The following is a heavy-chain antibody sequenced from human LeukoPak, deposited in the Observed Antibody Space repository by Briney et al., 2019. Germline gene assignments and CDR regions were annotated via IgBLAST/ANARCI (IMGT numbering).Heavy chain of an antibody. CDR1: GFTFTNYA. V-gene: IGHV1-3*04. D-gene: IGHD3-10*01. CDR2: INKDNGDT. CDR3: ARDLLGDPSAYFNY. J-gene: IGHJ4*02. Sequence: ASVKVSCKASGFTFTNYAIDWMRQAPNQSLEWMGWINKDNGDTKYSPKFQGRVTITRDTSASTSYMELSSLRSEDTAIYYCARDLLGDPSAYFNYWGQGTLVTVSS.